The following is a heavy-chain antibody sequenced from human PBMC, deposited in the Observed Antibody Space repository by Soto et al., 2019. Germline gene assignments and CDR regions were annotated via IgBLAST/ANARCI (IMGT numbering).Heavy chain of an antibody. CDR3: ARDHCSTTSCYTVWFDP. D-gene: IGHD2-2*02. CDR1: GFTFSSYA. V-gene: IGHV3-74*01. J-gene: IGHJ5*02. Sequence: GGSLRLSCAASGFTFSSYAMHWVRQAPGKGLVWVSRINSDGSTTNYADSVRGRFTISRDNAKNTLYPQVNSLRAEDTAVYYCARDHCSTTSCYTVWFDPWGQGNLVTVSS. CDR2: INSDGSTT.